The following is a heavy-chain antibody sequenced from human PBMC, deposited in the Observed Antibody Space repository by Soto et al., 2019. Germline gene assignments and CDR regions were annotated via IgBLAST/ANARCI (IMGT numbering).Heavy chain of an antibody. Sequence: EELLVESGGGLIQPGGSLTLSCAASDFTVRTNYMSWVRQAPGKGLEWDSIIYSNGTTLYAESVRGRFSISRDSSKNTLYLQMQSLRAEDTAIYYCARDYPFSGMDVWGQGTTVTVSS. CDR1: DFTVRTNY. V-gene: IGHV3-53*01. CDR3: ARDYPFSGMDV. J-gene: IGHJ6*02. CDR2: IYSNGTT.